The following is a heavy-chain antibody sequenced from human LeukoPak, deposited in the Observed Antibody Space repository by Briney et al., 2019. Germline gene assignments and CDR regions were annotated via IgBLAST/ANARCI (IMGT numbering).Heavy chain of an antibody. V-gene: IGHV5-51*01. CDR3: ARHRGSRVGASDY. D-gene: IGHD1-26*01. Sequence: GESLKISCKGSGYSFTSYWIGWVRQMPVKGLEYMGIIYPFDSETRYSPSFQGQVTISADKSINTAYLQWSSLKASDSAIYYCARHRGSRVGASDYWGQGTLVTVSS. J-gene: IGHJ4*02. CDR2: IYPFDSET. CDR1: GYSFTSYW.